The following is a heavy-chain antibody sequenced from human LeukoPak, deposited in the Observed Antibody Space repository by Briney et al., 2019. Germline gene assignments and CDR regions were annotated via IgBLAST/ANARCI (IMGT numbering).Heavy chain of an antibody. CDR1: GFTFSSYA. J-gene: IGHJ3*02. V-gene: IGHV3-23*01. Sequence: GGSLRLSCAASGFTFSSYAMCWVRQAPGKGLEWVSSIDIGGGTTYYADSVKGRFTISRDNSENMLYLQLNSLRAEDAAVYYCARGGTGATRDDTFDIWGQGAMVTVSS. CDR3: ARGGTGATRDDTFDI. D-gene: IGHD1-7*01. CDR2: IDIGGGTT.